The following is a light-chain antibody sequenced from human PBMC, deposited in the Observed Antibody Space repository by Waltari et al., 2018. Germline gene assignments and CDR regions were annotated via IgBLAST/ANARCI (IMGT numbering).Light chain of an antibody. V-gene: IGKV2-28*01. CDR1: QSLLRGNGYNY. CDR3: MQPLHTPYT. CDR2: LGS. Sequence: DIVMTQSPLSLPVTPGEPASISCKSSQSLLRGNGYNYLDWYVQKPGQSPQLLIYLGSTRASGVPDRFSGNGTGTDFTLKISRVEAEDVGIYYCMQPLHTPYTFAQGTKLEI. J-gene: IGKJ2*01.